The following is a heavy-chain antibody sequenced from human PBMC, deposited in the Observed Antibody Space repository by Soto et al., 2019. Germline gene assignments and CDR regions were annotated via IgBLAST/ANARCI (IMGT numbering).Heavy chain of an antibody. J-gene: IGHJ3*02. Sequence: SETLSLTCTVSGGSISNISYYWGWIRQPPGKGLEWIGSIYYSGSTYYNPSLKSRVTISVDTSKNQFSLKLSSVTAADTAVYYCARQRRLDAFDIWGQGTMVTVSS. V-gene: IGHV4-39*01. CDR2: IYYSGST. D-gene: IGHD6-25*01. CDR1: GGSISNISYY. CDR3: ARQRRLDAFDI.